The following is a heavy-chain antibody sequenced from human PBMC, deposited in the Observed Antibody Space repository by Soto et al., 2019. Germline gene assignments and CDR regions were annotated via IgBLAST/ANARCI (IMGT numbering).Heavy chain of an antibody. J-gene: IGHJ4*02. D-gene: IGHD3-22*01. CDR2: ISAYNGNT. V-gene: IGHV1-18*01. CDR1: GYTFTSYG. CDR3: ARTLYYDSSGYYCDY. Sequence: QVQLVQSGAEVKKPGASVKVSCKASGYTFTSYGISWVRQAPGQGLEWMGWISAYNGNTNYAQKLQGRVTMTTDTSTSTAYMELRSVRSDDTAVYYCARTLYYDSSGYYCDYWGQGTLVTVSS.